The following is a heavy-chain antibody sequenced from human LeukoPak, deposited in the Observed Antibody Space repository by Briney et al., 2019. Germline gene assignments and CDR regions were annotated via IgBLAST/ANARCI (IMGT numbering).Heavy chain of an antibody. Sequence: PSETLSLTCTVSGGSISSGSYYWSWIRQPAGKGLEWIGRIYTSGSTNYNPSLKSRVTISVDTSKNQFSLKLSSVTAADTAVYYCAREDYGSGTVDIWGQGTMVTVSS. CDR2: IYTSGST. D-gene: IGHD3-10*01. V-gene: IGHV4-61*02. CDR1: GGSISSGSYY. J-gene: IGHJ3*02. CDR3: AREDYGSGTVDI.